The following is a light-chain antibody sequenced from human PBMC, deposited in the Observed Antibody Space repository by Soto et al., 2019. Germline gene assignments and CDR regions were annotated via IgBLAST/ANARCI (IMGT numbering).Light chain of an antibody. CDR1: SSDVGGYNY. J-gene: IGLJ1*01. CDR2: DVS. Sequence: QSALTQPASVSGSPGQSITISCTGTSSDVGGYNYVSWYQQHPGKAPKLMIYDVSNRPSGVSNRFSGSKSGNTASLNISGLQAEDEADYYCSSYTSSSTPCVFGTGTKLTVL. V-gene: IGLV2-14*01. CDR3: SSYTSSSTPCV.